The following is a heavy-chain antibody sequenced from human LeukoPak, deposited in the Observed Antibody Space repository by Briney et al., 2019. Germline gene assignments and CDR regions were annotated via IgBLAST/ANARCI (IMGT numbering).Heavy chain of an antibody. CDR1: GFTVSSNH. CDR2: ISGSGGST. D-gene: IGHD5-18*01. V-gene: IGHV3-23*01. CDR3: ANLGIQLWSGY. Sequence: GGSLRLSCAVSGFTVSSNHMSWVRQAPGKGLEWVSAISGSGGSTYYADSVKGRFTISRDNSKNTLYLQMNSLRAEDTAVYYCANLGIQLWSGYWGQGTLVTVSS. J-gene: IGHJ4*02.